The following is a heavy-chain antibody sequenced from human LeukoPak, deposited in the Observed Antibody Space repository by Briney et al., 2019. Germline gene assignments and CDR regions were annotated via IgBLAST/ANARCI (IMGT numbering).Heavy chain of an antibody. CDR2: IKTDGSQT. CDR3: ARASMGGRDYHLDS. V-gene: IGHV3-7*01. J-gene: IGHJ4*02. Sequence: GGSLRLSCAASGFTFSTYWMTWVRQAPGKGLEWVANIKTDGSQTYYLDSVKGRFTISRDIAKNFLSLQLGSLRADDTGVYYCARASMGGRDYHLDSWGQGTLVTVSS. D-gene: IGHD4/OR15-4a*01. CDR1: GFTFSTYW.